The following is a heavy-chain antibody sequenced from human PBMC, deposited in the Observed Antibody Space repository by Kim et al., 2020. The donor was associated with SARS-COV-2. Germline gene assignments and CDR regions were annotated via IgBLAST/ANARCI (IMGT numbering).Heavy chain of an antibody. CDR2: ISSSSSYI. Sequence: GGSLRLSCAASGFTFSSYSMNWVRQAPGKGLEWVSSISSSSSYIYYADSVKGRFTISRDNAKNSLYLQMNSLRAEDTAVYYCGGEAYCGGDCYNWFDPGGQGTLVTVSS. CDR1: GFTFSSYS. D-gene: IGHD2-21*02. CDR3: GGEAYCGGDCYNWFDP. V-gene: IGHV3-21*01. J-gene: IGHJ5*02.